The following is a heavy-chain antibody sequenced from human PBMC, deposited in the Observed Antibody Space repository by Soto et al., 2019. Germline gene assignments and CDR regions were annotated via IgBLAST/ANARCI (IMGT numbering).Heavy chain of an antibody. CDR1: GGSFSGYY. CDR2: INHSGST. V-gene: IGHV4-34*01. Sequence: PSETLSLTCAVYGGSFSGYYWSWIRQPPGKGLEWIGEINHSGSTNYNPSLKSRVTISVDTSKNQFSLKLSSVTAVDTAVYYCARTLMFRGVTLRRNYYYYMDVWGKGTTVTVS. D-gene: IGHD3-10*01. CDR3: ARTLMFRGVTLRRNYYYYMDV. J-gene: IGHJ6*03.